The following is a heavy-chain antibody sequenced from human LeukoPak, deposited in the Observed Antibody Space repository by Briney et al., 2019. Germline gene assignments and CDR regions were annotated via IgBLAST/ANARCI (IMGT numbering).Heavy chain of an antibody. CDR3: ARALQGSSWSAWFDS. Sequence: PSETLSLTCTVSGGSISSYYWSWIRQPPGKGLEWIGYIYYSGSANYNPSVKSRVTISVDTSQNQFSLDLSSVTAADTAVYYCARALQGSSWSAWFDSWGQGTLVTVSS. CDR2: IYYSGSA. CDR1: GGSISSYY. D-gene: IGHD6-13*01. V-gene: IGHV4-59*01. J-gene: IGHJ5*01.